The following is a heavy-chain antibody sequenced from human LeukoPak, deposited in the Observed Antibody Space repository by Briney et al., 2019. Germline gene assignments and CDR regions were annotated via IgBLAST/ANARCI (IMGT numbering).Heavy chain of an antibody. J-gene: IGHJ4*02. V-gene: IGHV3-7*01. CDR2: IKEDGSDK. D-gene: IGHD3-3*01. CDR3: ATWGSIFGVTFFDY. Sequence: GRSLRLSCAASGFIFTNYWMTWVRQAPGKGLEWVATIKEDGSDKHYVDSVKGRFTIARDNAKNSLFLQMSSLRADDTAVYYCATWGSIFGVTFFDYWGQGTLVTVSS. CDR1: GFIFTNYW.